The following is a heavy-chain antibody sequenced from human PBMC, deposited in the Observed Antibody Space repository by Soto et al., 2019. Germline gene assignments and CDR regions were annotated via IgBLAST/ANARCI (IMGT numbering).Heavy chain of an antibody. CDR2: ISAYNGNT. D-gene: IGHD3-9*01. CDR3: ARIFYLMTGASKDVFVI. CDR1: GYMFSHYG. Sequence: QIQLVQSGAEVKKPGASGMVSCKASGYMFSHYGITWVRQAPGQGLGWMAWISAYNGNTDYAQKFQGRVTMTTDSSTDTAYMALRRLRSDGTAVYYCARIFYLMTGASKDVFVIWGQGTMVTVSS. V-gene: IGHV1-18*04. J-gene: IGHJ3*02.